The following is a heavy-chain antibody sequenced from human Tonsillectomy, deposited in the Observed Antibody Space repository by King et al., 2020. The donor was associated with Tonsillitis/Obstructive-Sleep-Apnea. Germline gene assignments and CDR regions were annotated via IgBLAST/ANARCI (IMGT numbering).Heavy chain of an antibody. Sequence: DVQLVESGGGLVQPGGSLRLSCAASGFTFSNYAMSWVRQAPGKGLEWVSAISGSDGYTSYADSVKGRFTISRDNSKNTLYLQIDVRSAEDTAVYYYAKFRSSGYYYNFDYWGQGTLVTVSS. V-gene: IGHV3-23*04. CDR3: AKFRSSGYYYNFDY. CDR2: ISGSDGYT. CDR1: GFTFSNYA. J-gene: IGHJ4*02. D-gene: IGHD3-22*01.